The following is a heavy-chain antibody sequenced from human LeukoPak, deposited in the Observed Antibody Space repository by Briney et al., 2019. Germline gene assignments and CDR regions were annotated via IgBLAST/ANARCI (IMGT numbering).Heavy chain of an antibody. CDR3: ARGFLGQWFRFFRY. D-gene: IGHD3-16*01. V-gene: IGHV4-34*01. CDR1: GGGSISSYY. CDR2: INHSGST. Sequence: PSETLSLTCTVSGGGSISSYYWSWIRQPPGEGLEWIGEINHSGSTNYNPSLKSRVTISVDTSKNQFSLKLSSVTAADTAVYYCARGFLGQWFRFFRYWGQGTLVTVSS. J-gene: IGHJ4*02.